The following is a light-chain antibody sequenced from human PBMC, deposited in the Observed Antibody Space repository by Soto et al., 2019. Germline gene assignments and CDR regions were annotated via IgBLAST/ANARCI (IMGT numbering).Light chain of an antibody. CDR3: QQYNTWPPVT. CDR1: QSVSTN. J-gene: IGKJ1*01. Sequence: EIVMTQSPATLSVSSGERATLSCRASQSVSTNLAWYQQKPGQAPRLLIYGASTRATGIPARFSGSGSGTEFTLTISSLQSEDFAVYYRQQYNTWPPVTFGQGTKVEIK. CDR2: GAS. V-gene: IGKV3-15*01.